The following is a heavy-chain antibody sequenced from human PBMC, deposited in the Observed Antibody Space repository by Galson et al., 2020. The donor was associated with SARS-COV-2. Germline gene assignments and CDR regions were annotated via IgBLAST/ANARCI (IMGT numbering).Heavy chain of an antibody. CDR2: IYYSGST. J-gene: IGHJ5*02. CDR3: ARHDSYYYDSSGYYFWFDP. Sequence: ETSETLSLTCTVSGGSISSYYWSWIRQPPGKGLEWIGYIYYSGSTNYNPSLKSRVTISVDTSKNQFSLKLSSVTAADTAVYYCARHDSYYYDSSGYYFWFDPWGQGTLVTVSS. D-gene: IGHD3-22*01. V-gene: IGHV4-59*08. CDR1: GGSISSYY.